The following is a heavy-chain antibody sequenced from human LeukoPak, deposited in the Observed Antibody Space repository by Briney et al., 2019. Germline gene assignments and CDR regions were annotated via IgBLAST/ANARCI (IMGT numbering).Heavy chain of an antibody. CDR3: ARGHYYYDSSGYYDPTDAFDI. CDR1: GGTFSSYA. V-gene: IGHV1-69*05. D-gene: IGHD3-22*01. Sequence: SVKVSCKASGGTFSSYAISWVRQVPGQGLEWMGRIIPIFGTANYAQKFQGRVTITTDESTSTAYMELSSLRSEDTAVYYCARGHYYYDSSGYYDPTDAFDIWGQGTMVTVSS. CDR2: IIPIFGTA. J-gene: IGHJ3*02.